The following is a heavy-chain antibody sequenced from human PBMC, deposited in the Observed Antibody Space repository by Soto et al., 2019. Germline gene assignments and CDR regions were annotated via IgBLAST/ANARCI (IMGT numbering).Heavy chain of an antibody. V-gene: IGHV3-48*01. CDR3: ARDSGYCSGGSGYHDAFAS. CDR1: GFTFSSYS. Sequence: EVQLVESGGGLVQPGGSLRLSCAASGFTFSSYSMNWVRPAPGKELEWVSYISSSSSTIYYSDSLKGRFTISRDNAKNSLYLQMNSLRGEDTAVYYCARDSGYCSGGSGYHDAFASGGQGTIVTVSS. D-gene: IGHD2-15*01. J-gene: IGHJ3*02. CDR2: ISSSSSTI.